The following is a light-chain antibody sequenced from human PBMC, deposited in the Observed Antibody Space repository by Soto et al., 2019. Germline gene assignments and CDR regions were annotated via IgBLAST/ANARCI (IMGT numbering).Light chain of an antibody. J-gene: IGLJ2*01. CDR2: EGN. Sequence: QSALTQPASVSGSPGQSIIISCTGTSGDIGTYYLVSWYQQHPGRAPKLIIFEGNKRPSGVSNRFSASKSGNTASLAISGLQAEDEADYHCCSYAGRSTVICGGGTKLTVL. V-gene: IGLV2-23*01. CDR3: CSYAGRSTVI. CDR1: SGDIGTYYL.